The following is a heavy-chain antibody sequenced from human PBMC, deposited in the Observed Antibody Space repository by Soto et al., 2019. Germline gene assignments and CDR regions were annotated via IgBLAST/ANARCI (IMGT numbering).Heavy chain of an antibody. V-gene: IGHV4-31*03. CDR1: GGSISSGGYY. D-gene: IGHD5-12*01. CDR2: IYYSGST. CDR3: ARKDSGYADYMDV. J-gene: IGHJ6*03. Sequence: QVQLQESGPGLVKPSQTLCITSTVSGGSISSGGYYWSWIRQHPGKGLEWIGYIYYSGSTYYNPSLKSRVTMSVDTSENQFSLRLSSVTASDTVVYYWARKDSGYADYMDVWGKGTTVTVSS.